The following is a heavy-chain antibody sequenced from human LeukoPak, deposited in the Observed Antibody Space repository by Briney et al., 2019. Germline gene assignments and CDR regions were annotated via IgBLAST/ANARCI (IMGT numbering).Heavy chain of an antibody. CDR3: ARDYYDSSGYYQGIDY. CDR1: GGTFSSYA. Sequence: EASVKVSCKASGGTFSSYAISWVRQAPGQGLEWMGGILPIFGTANYAQKFQGRVTITADESTSTAYMELSSLRSEDTAVYYCARDYYDSSGYYQGIDYWGQGTLVTVSS. D-gene: IGHD3-22*01. J-gene: IGHJ4*02. CDR2: ILPIFGTA. V-gene: IGHV1-69*01.